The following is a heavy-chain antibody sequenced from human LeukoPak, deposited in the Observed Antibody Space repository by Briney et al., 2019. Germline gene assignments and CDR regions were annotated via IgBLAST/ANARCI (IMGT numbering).Heavy chain of an antibody. CDR1: GGSISSSSYY. CDR2: IYYSGST. J-gene: IGHJ6*03. Sequence: SETLSLTCTVSGGSISSSSYYWGWIRQPPGKGLEWIGSIYYSGSTYYNPSLKSRVTISVDTSKNQFSLKLSSVTAADTAVYHCARTSVARLDYYYYMDVWGKGTTVTVSS. D-gene: IGHD6-19*01. V-gene: IGHV4-39*07. CDR3: ARTSVARLDYYYYMDV.